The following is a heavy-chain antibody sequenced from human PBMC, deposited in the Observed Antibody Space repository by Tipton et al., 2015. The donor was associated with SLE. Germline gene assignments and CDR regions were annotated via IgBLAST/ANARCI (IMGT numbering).Heavy chain of an antibody. CDR3: ARDTLQEVYYGMDV. CDR2: IYYSGST. CDR1: GGSISSYY. Sequence: TLSLTCTVSGGSISSYYWSWIRQPPGKGLEWIGYIYYSGSTNYNPSLKSRVTISVDTSKNQFSLKLSSVTAADTAGYYCARDTLQEVYYGMDVWGQGTTVTVSS. J-gene: IGHJ6*02. V-gene: IGHV4-59*01.